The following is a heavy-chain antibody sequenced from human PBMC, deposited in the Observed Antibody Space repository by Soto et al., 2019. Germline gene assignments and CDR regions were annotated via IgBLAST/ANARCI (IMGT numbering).Heavy chain of an antibody. CDR1: GFTFSDVW. CDR2: IKNKVGGGIT. Sequence: EVQLLESGGGLVKPGGSLRLSCAAAGFTFSDVWMSWVRQAPGKGLEWVGRIKNKVGGGITEYAAPAKGRFFISRDDSKSTVYLQMSSLKIEDTAVYYCTTNDAFDIWGQGTMVTVS. CDR3: TTNDAFDI. V-gene: IGHV3-15*01. J-gene: IGHJ3*02.